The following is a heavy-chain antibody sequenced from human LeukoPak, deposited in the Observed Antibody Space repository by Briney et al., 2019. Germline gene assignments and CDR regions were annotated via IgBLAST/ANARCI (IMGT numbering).Heavy chain of an antibody. V-gene: IGHV3-11*04. CDR2: ISSSGSPI. D-gene: IGHD3-9*01. CDR1: GFTFSDYY. J-gene: IGHJ4*02. Sequence: GGSLRLSCAAPGFTFSDYYMTWIRQAPGKGLEWVSYISSSGSPIYYADSVKGRFTISRDNAKNSLYLQMNSLRAEDTAVYYCARDGTPTTYYDILTGYSGGGYDYWGQGTLVTVSS. CDR3: ARDGTPTTYYDILTGYSGGGYDY.